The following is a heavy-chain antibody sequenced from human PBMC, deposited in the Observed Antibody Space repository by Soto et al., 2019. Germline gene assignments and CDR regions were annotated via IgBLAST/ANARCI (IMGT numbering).Heavy chain of an antibody. Sequence: QVQLQESGPGLVKPSQTLSLTCTVSGGSIRSGGYYWSWIRQHPGKGLEWIGYIYYSGNTNYNPSLKSRLTISVDTSKNQFSLKLSSVTAADTAVYYCARPLRLVAHFDYWGQGTLVTVSS. CDR1: GGSIRSGGYY. J-gene: IGHJ4*02. CDR3: ARPLRLVAHFDY. CDR2: IYYSGNT. D-gene: IGHD5-12*01. V-gene: IGHV4-31*03.